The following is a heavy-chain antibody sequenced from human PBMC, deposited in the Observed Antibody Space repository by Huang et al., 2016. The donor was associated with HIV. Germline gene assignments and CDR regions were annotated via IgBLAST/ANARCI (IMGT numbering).Heavy chain of an antibody. CDR1: GFPFGDYA. Sequence: EVQLVESGGGLVQPGRSLRLSCTASGFPFGDYAMSWFRQAPGKGLEWVGFIRSKAYGETTEYAASVKGRFTISRHDSKSIAYLQMNSLKTEDTAVYYCARDRFIYSTSWSYYFDYWGQGTLVTVSS. D-gene: IGHD6-13*01. V-gene: IGHV3-49*03. CDR3: ARDRFIYSTSWSYYFDY. J-gene: IGHJ4*02. CDR2: IRSKAYGETT.